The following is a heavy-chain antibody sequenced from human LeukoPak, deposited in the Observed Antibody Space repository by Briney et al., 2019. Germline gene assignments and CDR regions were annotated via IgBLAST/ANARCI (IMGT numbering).Heavy chain of an antibody. D-gene: IGHD3-16*01. V-gene: IGHV3-7*01. CDR1: GFTFSNYW. CDR3: ARDRLLTIGAFDI. J-gene: IGHJ3*02. CDR2: IKQDGSGK. Sequence: GGSLRLSCAASGFTFSNYWMTWVRQAPGKGLEWEANIKQDGSGKYYVDSVKGRFTISRDNAKNSLYLQMNSLRAEDTAVYYCARDRLLTIGAFDIWGQGTMVTVSS.